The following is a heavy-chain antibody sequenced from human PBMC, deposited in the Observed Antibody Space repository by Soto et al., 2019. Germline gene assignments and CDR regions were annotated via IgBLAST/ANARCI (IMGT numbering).Heavy chain of an antibody. J-gene: IGHJ6*03. Sequence: SETLSLTCTVSGGSISSGGYYWSWIRQHPGKGLEWIGYIYYSGSTYYNPSLKSRVTISVDTSKNQFSLKLSSVTAADTAVYYCAREYPYSGYPGETMDVWGKGTTVTVSS. CDR2: IYYSGST. D-gene: IGHD5-12*01. V-gene: IGHV4-31*03. CDR3: AREYPYSGYPGETMDV. CDR1: GGSISSGGYY.